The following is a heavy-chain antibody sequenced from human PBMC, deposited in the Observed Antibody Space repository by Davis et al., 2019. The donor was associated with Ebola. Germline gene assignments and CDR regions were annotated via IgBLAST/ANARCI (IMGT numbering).Heavy chain of an antibody. V-gene: IGHV3-43*01. CDR3: TRGERYYDGSGPFVGEGAYYMDV. Sequence: GESLKISCAASGFTFDDYTIHWVRQAPGKGLEWVSLISWDGESTWYADSVKGRFTISRDNSKNSLYLQMNKLRTEDTALYYCTRGERYYDGSGPFVGEGAYYMDVWGKGTTVTVSS. D-gene: IGHD3-22*01. J-gene: IGHJ6*03. CDR1: GFTFDDYT. CDR2: ISWDGEST.